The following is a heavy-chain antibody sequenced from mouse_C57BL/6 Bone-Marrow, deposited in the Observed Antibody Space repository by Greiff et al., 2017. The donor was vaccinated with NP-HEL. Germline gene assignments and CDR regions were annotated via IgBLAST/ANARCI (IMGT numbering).Heavy chain of an antibody. V-gene: IGHV1-69*01. CDR2: IDPSDSYT. CDR3: ARSLSTVMTTDWYFDV. J-gene: IGHJ1*03. D-gene: IGHD2-4*01. Sequence: VQLQQPGAELVMPGASVKLSCKASGYTFTSYWMHWVKQRPGQGLEWIGEIDPSDSYTNYNQKFKGKSTLNVDKSSSTAYMQLSSLTSEDSAVYYCARSLSTVMTTDWYFDVWGTGTTVTVSS. CDR1: GYTFTSYW.